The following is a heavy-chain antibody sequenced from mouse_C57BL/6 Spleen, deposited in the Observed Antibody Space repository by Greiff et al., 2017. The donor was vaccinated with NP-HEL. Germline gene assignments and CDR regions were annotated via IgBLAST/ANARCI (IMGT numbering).Heavy chain of an antibody. CDR1: GFSLTSYG. J-gene: IGHJ3*01. CDR2: IWSGGST. V-gene: IGHV2-2*01. Sequence: VKLMESGPGLVQPSQSLSITCTVSGFSLTSYGVHWVRQSPGKGLEWLGVIWSGGSTDYNAAFISRLSISKDNSKSQVFFKMNSLQADDTAIYYCASLGEGFAYWGQGTLVTVSA. CDR3: ASLGEGFAY. D-gene: IGHD4-1*01.